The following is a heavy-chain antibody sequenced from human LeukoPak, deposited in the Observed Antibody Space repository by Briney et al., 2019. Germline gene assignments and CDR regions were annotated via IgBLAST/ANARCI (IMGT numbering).Heavy chain of an antibody. CDR2: IRSKANSYAT. Sequence: GGSLRLSCAASGFTFSGSAMHGFRQASGKGREWVGRIRSKANSYATAYAASVKGRFTISRDDSKNTAYLKMNRLKTEDTAVYYCTRRGYYYMDVWGKGTPVTVSS. J-gene: IGHJ6*03. V-gene: IGHV3-73*01. CDR1: GFTFSGSA. CDR3: TRRGYYYMDV.